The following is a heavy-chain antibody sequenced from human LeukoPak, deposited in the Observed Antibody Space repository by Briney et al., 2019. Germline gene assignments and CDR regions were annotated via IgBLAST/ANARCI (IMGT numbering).Heavy chain of an antibody. D-gene: IGHD6-13*01. J-gene: IGHJ3*02. V-gene: IGHV4-59*01. CDR3: AARDSSSWYGAFDI. CDR1: GGSISSYY. CDR2: IYYSGST. Sequence: SETLSLTCTGSGGSISSYYWSWIRQPPGKGLEWIGYIYYSGSTNYNPSLKSRVIISRDTSKNQLSLKLSSVTAADTAVYYCAARDSSSWYGAFDIWGQGTMVTVSS.